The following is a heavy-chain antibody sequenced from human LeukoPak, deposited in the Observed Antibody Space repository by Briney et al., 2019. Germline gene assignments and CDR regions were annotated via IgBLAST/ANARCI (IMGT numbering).Heavy chain of an antibody. CDR3: ARSKIDGGYFDY. V-gene: IGHV4-39*01. CDR1: GGSISSSSYY. J-gene: IGHJ4*02. Sequence: SETLSLTCTVSGGSISSSSYYWGWIRQPPGRGLEWIGSIYYSGSTYYNPSLKSRVTISVDTSKNQFSLKLSSVTAADTAVHYCARSKIDGGYFDYWGQGTLVTVSS. CDR2: IYYSGST. D-gene: IGHD3-22*01.